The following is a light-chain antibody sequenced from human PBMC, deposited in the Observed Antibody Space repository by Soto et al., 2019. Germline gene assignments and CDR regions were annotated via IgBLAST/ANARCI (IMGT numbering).Light chain of an antibody. CDR2: EVT. Sequence: QSALTQPASVSWSPGQSSTIFCTGTSSDVGNYNLVSWYQQHPGKAPKLMIYEVTKRPSGVSNRFSGSKSGNTASLTISGLQAEDEADYYCCSYACGRIFYVFGTGTKLTVL. CDR1: SSDVGNYNL. J-gene: IGLJ1*01. CDR3: CSYACGRIFYV. V-gene: IGLV2-23*02.